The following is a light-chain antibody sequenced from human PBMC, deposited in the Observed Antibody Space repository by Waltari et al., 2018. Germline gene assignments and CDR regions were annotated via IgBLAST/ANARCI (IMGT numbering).Light chain of an antibody. V-gene: IGLV2-11*01. Sequence: QSALTQPRSVSGSPGQSVTISCTGTCSDIGGSDYVSWYQQHPAKAPKLVIYDVTKRPSGVPDRFSGSKSGTSASLTVSRLQADDEADYYCCSFAGTWVFGGGTKLTVL. CDR2: DVT. J-gene: IGLJ3*02. CDR3: CSFAGTWV. CDR1: CSDIGGSDY.